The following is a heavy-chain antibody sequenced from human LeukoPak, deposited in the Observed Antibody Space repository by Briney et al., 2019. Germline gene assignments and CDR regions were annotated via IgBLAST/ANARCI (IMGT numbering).Heavy chain of an antibody. CDR1: GGSFSGYY. V-gene: IGHV4-34*01. D-gene: IGHD3-9*01. CDR2: INHSGST. Sequence: SETLSLTCAVYGGSFSGYYWSWIRQPPGKGLEWIGDINHSGSTNCNPSLKSRLTISVDTSKNQFSLKLSSGTAADTAVYYCARGAYYDILTGYKKALDFWGQGTLVTVSS. J-gene: IGHJ4*02. CDR3: ARGAYYDILTGYKKALDF.